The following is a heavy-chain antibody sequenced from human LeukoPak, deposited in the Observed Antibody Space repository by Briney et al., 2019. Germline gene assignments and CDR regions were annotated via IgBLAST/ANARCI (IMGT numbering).Heavy chain of an antibody. CDR2: IRSSSET. V-gene: IGHV3-48*01. D-gene: IGHD5-12*01. CDR3: ARDAGNSGYGCDL. J-gene: IGHJ5*02. CDR1: GFIFSQYS. Sequence: GGSLRLSCAASGFIFSQYSMNWVRQAPGKGLEWVTHIRSSSETFYADSVKGRFTISRDDARNSLYLQMNNLRGEDTAIYYCARDAGNSGYGCDLWGQGTLVTVSS.